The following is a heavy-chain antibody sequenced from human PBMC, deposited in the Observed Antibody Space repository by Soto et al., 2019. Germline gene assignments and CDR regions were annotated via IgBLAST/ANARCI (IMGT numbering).Heavy chain of an antibody. CDR3: ARGGYSYGRYYYYGMDV. CDR1: GFTLSSYD. CDR2: IGTAGDT. D-gene: IGHD5-18*01. J-gene: IGHJ6*02. V-gene: IGHV3-13*01. Sequence: GGSLRLSCAASGFTLSSYDMHWVRQATGKGLEWVSAIGTAGDTYYPGSVKGRFTISRENAKNSLYLQMNSLRAEDTAVYYCARGGYSYGRYYYYGMDVWGQGTTVTVSS.